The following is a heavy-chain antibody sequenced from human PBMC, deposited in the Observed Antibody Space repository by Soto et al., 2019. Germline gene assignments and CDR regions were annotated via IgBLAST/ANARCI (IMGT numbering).Heavy chain of an antibody. V-gene: IGHV4-30-4*01. CDR1: GGSISSDDYY. Sequence: TLSLTCTVSGGSISSDDYYWSWIRQPPGKGLEWIGYIYYSGTTYYNPSLKSRVTMSVDTSKNQFSLKLSSVTAADTAVYYCARIIEFWSGYYAFDYWGQGALVTVSS. D-gene: IGHD3-3*01. CDR2: IYYSGTT. CDR3: ARIIEFWSGYYAFDY. J-gene: IGHJ4*02.